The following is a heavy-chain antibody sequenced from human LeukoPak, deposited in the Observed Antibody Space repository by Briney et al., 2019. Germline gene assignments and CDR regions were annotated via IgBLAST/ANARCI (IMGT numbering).Heavy chain of an antibody. CDR3: ARVYYYDSSGYYY. CDR1: GYTFSGYG. Sequence: ASVKVSCKASGYTFSGYGISWLRQAPGQGLEWMGWISANNGNTNYAQKVQGRVTMTTDTPTSTAYMELRSLRSEDTAVYYCARVYYYDSSGYYYWGQGTLVTVSS. J-gene: IGHJ4*02. CDR2: ISANNGNT. D-gene: IGHD3-22*01. V-gene: IGHV1-18*01.